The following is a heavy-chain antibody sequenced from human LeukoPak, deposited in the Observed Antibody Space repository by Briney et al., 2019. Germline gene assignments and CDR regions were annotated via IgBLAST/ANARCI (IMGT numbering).Heavy chain of an antibody. J-gene: IGHJ6*03. CDR3: AREKGAVAGSWTYYYYMDV. D-gene: IGHD6-19*01. V-gene: IGHV4-59*12. CDR2: IYYSGST. Sequence: PSETLSLTCTVSGGSISSYYWSWIRQPPGKGLEWIGYIYYSGSTNYNPSLKSRVTISVDTSKNQFSLQLNSVTPEDTAVYYCAREKGAVAGSWTYYYYMDVWGKGTTVTVSS. CDR1: GGSISSYY.